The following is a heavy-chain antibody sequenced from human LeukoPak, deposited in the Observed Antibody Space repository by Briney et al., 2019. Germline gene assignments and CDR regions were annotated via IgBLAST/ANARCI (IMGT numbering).Heavy chain of an antibody. CDR1: GYTFTSYY. CDR3: ARDLGVVPNSIPYYFDY. D-gene: IGHD3-3*01. J-gene: IGHJ4*02. CDR2: INPSGGST. V-gene: IGHV1-46*01. Sequence: VASVKVSCKASGYTFTSYYMHWVRQAPGQGLEWMGIINPSGGSTSYAQKFQGRVTMTRDTSTSTVYMELSSLRSEDTAVYYCARDLGVVPNSIPYYFDYWGQGTLVTVSS.